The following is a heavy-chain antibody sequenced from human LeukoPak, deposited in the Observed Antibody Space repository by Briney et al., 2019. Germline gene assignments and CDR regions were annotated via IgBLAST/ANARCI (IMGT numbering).Heavy chain of an antibody. Sequence: GESLKISCEGSGYRFTSYWIGWVRQMPGKGLEWMGLIYPDDSDTRYSPSFQGQVTISADKSISTAYLQWSGLKASDTAMYYCAIGGDSTTSCYRCFDYWGQGTLVTVSS. J-gene: IGHJ4*02. CDR3: AIGGDSTTSCYRCFDY. CDR2: IYPDDSDT. V-gene: IGHV5-51*01. D-gene: IGHD2-2*02. CDR1: GYRFTSYW.